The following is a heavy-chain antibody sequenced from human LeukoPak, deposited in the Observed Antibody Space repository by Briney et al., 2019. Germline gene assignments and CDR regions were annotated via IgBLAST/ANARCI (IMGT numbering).Heavy chain of an antibody. CDR1: GFTFSGSA. V-gene: IGHV3-73*01. CDR3: TAEAYYAILTGYYRNDY. Sequence: PGGSLRLSCAASGFTFSGSAMHWVRQASGKGLEWVGRIRSKANSYATAYAASVKGRFTISRDDSKNTAYLQMNSLKTEDTAVYYCTAEAYYAILTGYYRNDYWGQGTLVTVSS. CDR2: IRSKANSYAT. D-gene: IGHD3-9*01. J-gene: IGHJ4*02.